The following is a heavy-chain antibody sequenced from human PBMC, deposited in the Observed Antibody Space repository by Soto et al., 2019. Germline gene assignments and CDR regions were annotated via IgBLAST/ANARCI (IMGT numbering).Heavy chain of an antibody. D-gene: IGHD2-21*02. CDR3: ASAPVSSNCGGDCYLNY. V-gene: IGHV1-69*01. J-gene: IGHJ4*02. CDR1: GGTFSSYA. CDR2: IIPIFGTA. Sequence: QVQLVQSGAEVKKPGSSVKVSCKASGGTFSSYAISWVRQAPGQGLEWMGGIIPIFGTANYAQKFQGRVTMTADESTSTAYMELSSLRSEDTAVCYCASAPVSSNCGGDCYLNYWGQGTLVTVSS.